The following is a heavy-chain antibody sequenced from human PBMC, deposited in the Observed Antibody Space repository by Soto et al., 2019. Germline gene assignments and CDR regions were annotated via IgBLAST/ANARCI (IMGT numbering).Heavy chain of an antibody. Sequence: GGSLRLSCAASGFTFSNAWMNWVRQAPGKGLEWVGRIKSKTDGGTTDYAAPVKGRFTISRDDSKNTLYLQMNSLKTEDTAVYYCTTHSYYDVVGWFDPWGQGTLVTVSS. V-gene: IGHV3-15*07. D-gene: IGHD3-22*01. CDR1: GFTFSNAW. J-gene: IGHJ5*02. CDR2: IKSKTDGGTT. CDR3: TTHSYYDVVGWFDP.